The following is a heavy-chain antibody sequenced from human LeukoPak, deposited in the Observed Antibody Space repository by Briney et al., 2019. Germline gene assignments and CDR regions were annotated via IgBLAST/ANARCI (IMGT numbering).Heavy chain of an antibody. CDR2: IYYSGSI. Sequence: SETLSLTCTVSGDSISNYYWSWIRQPPGKGLEWIGYIYYSGSINYNPSLKSRVTISINTSKNQFSLKLSSVTAADTAMYYCARGYSSGWPDYWGQGTLVTVSS. CDR1: GDSISNYY. V-gene: IGHV4-59*01. CDR3: ARGYSSGWPDY. D-gene: IGHD6-19*01. J-gene: IGHJ4*02.